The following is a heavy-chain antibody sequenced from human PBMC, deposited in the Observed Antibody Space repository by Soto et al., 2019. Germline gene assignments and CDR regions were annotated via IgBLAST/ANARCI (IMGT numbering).Heavy chain of an antibody. J-gene: IGHJ6*02. CDR2: NSGSGGST. CDR1: GFTFSGYA. D-gene: IGHD2-15*01. CDR3: ARGRSSLSRADSYYYYYCMDV. Sequence: PGGSLRLACAASGFTFSGYAMSWVRQAPGKGLEWVSANSGSGGSTYYADSVKGRFTISRDNSKNTLYLQMKSLRAEDTAVYYVARGRSSLSRADSYYYYYCMDVLSQWATVAVA. V-gene: IGHV3-23*01.